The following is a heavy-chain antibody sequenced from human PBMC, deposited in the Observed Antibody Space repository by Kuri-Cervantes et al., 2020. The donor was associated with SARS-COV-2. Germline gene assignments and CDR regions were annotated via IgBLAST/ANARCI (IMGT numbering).Heavy chain of an antibody. CDR1: GFTFSGHW. CDR2: INPDGSYT. J-gene: IGHJ5*02. Sequence: GSLRLSCAASGFTFSGHWIHWVRQAPGKGLVWVSRINPDGSYTNNADSVKGRFTLSRDNAKNSLYLQMNSLRAEDTAVYYCARLYDSSGYYLNWFDPWGQGTLVTVSS. CDR3: ARLYDSSGYYLNWFDP. V-gene: IGHV3-74*01. D-gene: IGHD3-22*01.